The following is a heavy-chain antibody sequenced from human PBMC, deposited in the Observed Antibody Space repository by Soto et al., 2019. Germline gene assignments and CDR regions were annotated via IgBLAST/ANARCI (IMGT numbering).Heavy chain of an antibody. CDR1: GFTFSSYG. V-gene: IGHV3-30*18. CDR3: AKPDILWFGELFYFDY. J-gene: IGHJ4*02. D-gene: IGHD3-10*01. Sequence: GGSLRLSCAASGFTFSSYGMHWVRQAPGKGLEWVAVISYDGSNKYYADSVKGRFTISRDNSKNTLYLQMNSLRAEDTAVYYCAKPDILWFGELFYFDYWGQGTLVTVSS. CDR2: ISYDGSNK.